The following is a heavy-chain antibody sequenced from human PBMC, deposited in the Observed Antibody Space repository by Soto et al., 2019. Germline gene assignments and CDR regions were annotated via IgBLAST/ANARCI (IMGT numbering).Heavy chain of an antibody. CDR3: ARGGGSYTY. D-gene: IGHD1-26*01. V-gene: IGHV3-30-3*01. J-gene: IGHJ4*02. Sequence: QVQLVESGGGVVQPGRSLRLSCAASGFTFSSYAMHWVRQAPGKGLEWVAVISYDGSNKYYADSVKGRFTISRDNSKNTLYLQRNSLRAEDTAVYYCARGGGSYTYWGQGTLVTVSS. CDR1: GFTFSSYA. CDR2: ISYDGSNK.